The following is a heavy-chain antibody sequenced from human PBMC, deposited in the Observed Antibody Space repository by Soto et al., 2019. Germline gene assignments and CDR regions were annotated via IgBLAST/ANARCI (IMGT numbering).Heavy chain of an antibody. V-gene: IGHV4-39*01. CDR1: GGSISSSSYY. J-gene: IGHJ5*02. CDR3: ARHRARNWFDP. D-gene: IGHD6-6*01. CDR2: IYYSGST. Sequence: PSETLSLTCIVSGGSISSSSYYWGWIRQPPGKGLEWIGSIYYSGSTYYNPSLKSRVTISVDTSKNQFSLKLSSVTAADTAVFHCARHRARNWFDPWGQGTLVTVYS.